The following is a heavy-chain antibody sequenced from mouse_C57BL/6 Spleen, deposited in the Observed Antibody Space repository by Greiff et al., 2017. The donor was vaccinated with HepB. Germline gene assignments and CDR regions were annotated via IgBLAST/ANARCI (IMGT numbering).Heavy chain of an antibody. V-gene: IGHV1-4*01. J-gene: IGHJ2*01. CDR2: INPSSGYT. CDR3: ARYPPLITTVVEGYFDY. Sequence: QVQLQQSGAELARPGASVKMSCKASGYTFTSYTMHWVKQRPGQGLEWIGYINPSSGYTKYNQKFKDKATLTADKSSSTAYMQLSSLTSEDSAVYYCARYPPLITTVVEGYFDYWGQGTTLTVSS. D-gene: IGHD1-1*01. CDR1: GYTFTSYT.